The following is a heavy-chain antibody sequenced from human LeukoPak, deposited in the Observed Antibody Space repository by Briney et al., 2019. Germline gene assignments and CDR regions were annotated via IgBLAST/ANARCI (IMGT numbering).Heavy chain of an antibody. CDR3: ARALDYGNYYYYYYMDV. Sequence: SETLSLTCAVYGGSFSGYYWSWIRQPPGKGLEWIWSIYHSGSTYYNPSLKSRVTISVDTSKNQFSLKLSSVTAADTAVYYCARALDYGNYYYYYYMDVWGKGTTVTVSS. J-gene: IGHJ6*03. CDR1: GGSFSGYY. D-gene: IGHD3-16*01. V-gene: IGHV4-34*01. CDR2: IYHSGST.